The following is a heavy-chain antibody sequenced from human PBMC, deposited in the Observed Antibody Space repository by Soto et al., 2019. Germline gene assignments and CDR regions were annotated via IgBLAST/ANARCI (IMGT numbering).Heavy chain of an antibody. CDR1: GLTFSSYA. J-gene: IGHJ2*01. V-gene: IGHV3-23*01. CDR3: AKAVIVVVPAAMDWYFDL. D-gene: IGHD2-2*01. CDR2: ISGSGGST. Sequence: GSLRLSCAASGLTFSSYAMSWVRQAPGKGLEWVSAISGSGGSTYYADSVKGRFTISRDNSKNTLYLQMNSLRAEDTAVYYCAKAVIVVVPAAMDWYFDLWGRGTLVTVSS.